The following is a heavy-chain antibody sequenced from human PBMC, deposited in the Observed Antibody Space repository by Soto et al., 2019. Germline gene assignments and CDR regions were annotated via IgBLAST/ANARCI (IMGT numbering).Heavy chain of an antibody. CDR3: AKGKVAGSRWYFDY. CDR2: ITWNSGKI. Sequence: EVQLVESGGDLVQPGRSLRLSCAASGFTFEDYAMHWVRQVPGKGLEWVSGITWNSGKIEYADSVKGRFTISRDNAKNSVHLQMSSLRPEDTALYYCAKGKVAGSRWYFDYWGQGTLVTVSS. V-gene: IGHV3-9*01. D-gene: IGHD2-15*01. CDR1: GFTFEDYA. J-gene: IGHJ4*02.